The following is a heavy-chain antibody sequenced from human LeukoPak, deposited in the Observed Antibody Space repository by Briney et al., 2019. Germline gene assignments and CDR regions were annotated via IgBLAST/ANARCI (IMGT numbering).Heavy chain of an antibody. CDR2: INPNSGGT. D-gene: IGHD3-10*01. CDR1: GYTFTGYY. J-gene: IGHJ6*03. Sequence: GASVTVSCKASGYTFTGYYMHWVRQAPGQGLEWMGWINPNSGGTNYAQKFQGRVTMTRDTSISTAYMELSRLSSDDTAVYYCARDGYYGSGSYPYYYYYMDVWGKGTTVTISS. CDR3: ARDGYYGSGSYPYYYYYMDV. V-gene: IGHV1-2*02.